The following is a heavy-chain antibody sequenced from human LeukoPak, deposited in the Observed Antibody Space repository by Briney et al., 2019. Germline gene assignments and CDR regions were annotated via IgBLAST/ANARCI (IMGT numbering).Heavy chain of an antibody. V-gene: IGHV4-61*02. J-gene: IGHJ4*02. CDR1: GDSISSGIHY. D-gene: IGHD1-26*01. CDR2: IYTSGST. Sequence: SQTLSLTCTVSGDSISSGIHYWNWIRQPAGKGLEWIGRIYTSGSTNYNPSLKSRVTISVDTSKNQFSLKLSSVTAADTAVYYCASLYSGSYYALDYWGQGTLVTVSS. CDR3: ASLYSGSYYALDY.